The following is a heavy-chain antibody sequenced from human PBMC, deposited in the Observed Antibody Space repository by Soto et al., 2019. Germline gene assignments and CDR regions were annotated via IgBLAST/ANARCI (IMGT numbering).Heavy chain of an antibody. CDR1: GFTFSSYW. J-gene: IGHJ5*02. CDR3: ARVPKYYYGSGSFYNWFDP. Sequence: GGSLRLSCAASGFTFSSYWMHWVRQAPGKGLVWVSRINSDGSSTSYADSVKGRFTISRDNAKNTLYLQMNSLRAEDTAVYYCARVPKYYYGSGSFYNWFDPRGQGTLVTVSS. V-gene: IGHV3-74*01. CDR2: INSDGSST. D-gene: IGHD3-10*01.